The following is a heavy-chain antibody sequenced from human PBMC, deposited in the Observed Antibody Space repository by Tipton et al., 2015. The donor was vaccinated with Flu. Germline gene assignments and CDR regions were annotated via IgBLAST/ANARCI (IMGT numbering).Heavy chain of an antibody. D-gene: IGHD3-22*01. J-gene: IGHJ4*02. CDR1: GDSVSSNSAA. V-gene: IGHV6-1*01. CDR2: TYYRSKWYN. CDR3: ARAKDYYDSSGYYPYYFDY. Sequence: TLSLTCAISGDSVSSNSAAWNWIRQSPSRGLEWLGRTYYRSKWYNDYAVSVKSRITINPDTSKNQFSLQLNSVTPEDTAVYYCARAKDYYDSSGYYPYYFDYWGQGTLVTVSS.